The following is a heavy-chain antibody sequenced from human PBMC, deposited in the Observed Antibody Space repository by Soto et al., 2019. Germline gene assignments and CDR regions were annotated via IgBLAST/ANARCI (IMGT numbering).Heavy chain of an antibody. CDR2: ITGSGIYT. CDR3: VKEGISNYNEYFDY. CDR1: GFIFATHT. J-gene: IGHJ4*02. Sequence: VQLVESGGGLVKPGGSLRLSCAASGFIFATHTINWVRQAPGQGLEWVSSITGSGIYTRYADSVKGRFTISRDNAKASLYLQMNSLGAEDTAVYYCVKEGISNYNEYFDYWGQGTLVTVSS. V-gene: IGHV3-21*02. D-gene: IGHD4-4*01.